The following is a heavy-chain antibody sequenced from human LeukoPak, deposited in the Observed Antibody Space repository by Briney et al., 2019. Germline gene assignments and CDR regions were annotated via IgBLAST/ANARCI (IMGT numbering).Heavy chain of an antibody. CDR2: ISGSGDRT. J-gene: IGHJ6*02. V-gene: IGHV3-23*01. Sequence: PGGSLRLSCVVSGVTFNNYAMSWVRQAPGKGLEWISGISGSGDRTDQADSVKGRFTISRDNAKNTQDLQLNSLRAEDTAVYYCVKGGYSTLGVDVWGQGTTVTVSS. CDR1: GVTFNNYA. CDR3: VKGGYSTLGVDV. D-gene: IGHD1-26*01.